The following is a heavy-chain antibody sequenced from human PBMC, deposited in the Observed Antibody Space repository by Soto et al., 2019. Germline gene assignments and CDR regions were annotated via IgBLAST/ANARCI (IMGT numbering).Heavy chain of an antibody. CDR2: INHSGST. CDR3: ASRRITIFGPTTRGRYYYGMDV. D-gene: IGHD3-3*01. V-gene: IGHV4-34*01. Sequence: QVQLQQWGAGLLKPSETLSLTCAVYGGSFSGYYWSWIRQPPGKGLEWIGEINHSGSTNYNPSLKSRVTISVDTSKNQFSLKLSSVTAADTAVYYCASRRITIFGPTTRGRYYYGMDVWGQGTTVTVSS. CDR1: GGSFSGYY. J-gene: IGHJ6*02.